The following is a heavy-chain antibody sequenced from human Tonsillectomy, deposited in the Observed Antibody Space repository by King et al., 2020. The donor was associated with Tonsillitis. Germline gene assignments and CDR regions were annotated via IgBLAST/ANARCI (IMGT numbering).Heavy chain of an antibody. Sequence: VQLVQSGGGVVQPGGSLRLSCAASGFTFSSYGMHWVRQAPGKGLEWVAVISYDGSNKYYADSVKGRFTISRDNSKNTLYLQMNSLRAEDTAVYYCAKGEQFDIWGQGTMVTVSS. CDR2: ISYDGSNK. CDR1: GFTFSSYG. D-gene: IGHD1-26*01. CDR3: AKGEQFDI. J-gene: IGHJ3*02. V-gene: IGHV3-30*18.